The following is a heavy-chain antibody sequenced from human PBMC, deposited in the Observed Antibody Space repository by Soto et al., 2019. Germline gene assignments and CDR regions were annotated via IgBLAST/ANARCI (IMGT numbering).Heavy chain of an antibody. CDR1: GFTFSSYG. CDR3: ARDRTGTTAFDI. V-gene: IGHV3-33*01. Sequence: QVQLVESGGGVVQPGRSLRLSCAASGFTFSSYGMHWVRQAPGKGLEWVAVIWYDGSNKYYADSVKGRFTISRDNSRNTLYLQMNSLRAEDTAVYYCARDRTGTTAFDIWGQGTMVTVSS. CDR2: IWYDGSNK. D-gene: IGHD1-7*01. J-gene: IGHJ3*02.